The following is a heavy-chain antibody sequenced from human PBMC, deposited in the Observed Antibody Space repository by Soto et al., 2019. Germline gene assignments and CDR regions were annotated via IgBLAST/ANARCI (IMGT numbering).Heavy chain of an antibody. Sequence: PVGSLRLSCAAAGFTFSSYWMSCVRKAPGKGLEWVANIKQDGSEKYYVDSVKGRFTISRDNAKNSLYLQMNSLRAEDTAVYYCVRDEYDFWIGYSPGSFDYWGKGTLVTVSS. D-gene: IGHD3-3*01. CDR3: VRDEYDFWIGYSPGSFDY. J-gene: IGHJ4*02. V-gene: IGHV3-7*01. CDR1: GFTFSSYW. CDR2: IKQDGSEK.